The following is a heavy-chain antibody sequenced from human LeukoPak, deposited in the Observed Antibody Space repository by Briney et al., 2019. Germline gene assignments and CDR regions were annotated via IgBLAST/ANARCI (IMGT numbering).Heavy chain of an antibody. CDR2: IYTSGNT. CDR1: GGSISSYY. D-gene: IGHD5-24*01. Sequence: SETLSLTCTVSGGSISSYYWSWIRQPPGKGLEWIGCIYTSGNTNYNPSVRSRVTMSVDTSKNQFSLNLSSVTAADTAVYYCARNPGAGVGRGGFDYWGQGMLVTVSS. J-gene: IGHJ4*02. CDR3: ARNPGAGVGRGGFDY. V-gene: IGHV4-4*07.